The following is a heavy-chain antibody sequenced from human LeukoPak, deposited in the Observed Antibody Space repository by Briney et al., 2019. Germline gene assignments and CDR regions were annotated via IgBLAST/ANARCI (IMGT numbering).Heavy chain of an antibody. V-gene: IGHV3-74*01. CDR2: INSDGSST. J-gene: IGHJ4*02. Sequence: GGSLRLSCAASGFTLSNYWMLWVRQARGKGLVWVSRINSDGSSTTYADSVRGRFTISRDNAKNTLYLQMNSLRAEDTAVYYCARDSSGYYNLDYWGQGTLVTVSS. CDR1: GFTLSNYW. D-gene: IGHD3-22*01. CDR3: ARDSSGYYNLDY.